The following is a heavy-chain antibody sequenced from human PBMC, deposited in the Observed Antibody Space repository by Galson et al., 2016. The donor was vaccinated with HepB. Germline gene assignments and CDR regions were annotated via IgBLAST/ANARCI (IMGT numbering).Heavy chain of an antibody. D-gene: IGHD3-22*01. J-gene: IGHJ3*02. CDR2: ISYDGSNK. Sequence: SLRLSCAASGFTFSNYAMHWIRQAPGKGLAWLAVISYDGSNKYYADTVRGRFTISRDNSKNTVYLHMNSLRAEDTAVYYCARGLDKSGYYLGAVDIWGQGTMVTVSS. CDR1: GFTFSNYA. CDR3: ARGLDKSGYYLGAVDI. V-gene: IGHV3-30-3*01.